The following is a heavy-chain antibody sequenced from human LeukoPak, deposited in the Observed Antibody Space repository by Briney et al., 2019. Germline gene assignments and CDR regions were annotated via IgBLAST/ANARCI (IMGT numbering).Heavy chain of an antibody. V-gene: IGHV3-30*19. J-gene: IGHJ5*02. D-gene: IGHD4-17*01. CDR3: AKDNPYVHDYGDPTA. Sequence: GGFLRLSCAASGFTFSSYGMHWVRQAPGKGLEWVAVISYDGSNKYYADSVKGRFTISRDNSKNTLYLQMNSLRAEDTAVYYCAKDNPYVHDYGDPTAWGQGTLATVSS. CDR2: ISYDGSNK. CDR1: GFTFSSYG.